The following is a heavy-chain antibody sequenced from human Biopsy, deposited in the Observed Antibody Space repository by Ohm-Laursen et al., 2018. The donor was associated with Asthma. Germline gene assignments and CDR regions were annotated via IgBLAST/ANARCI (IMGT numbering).Heavy chain of an antibody. D-gene: IGHD3-9*01. V-gene: IGHV3-30*04. Sequence: SLRLSCAAPGFTFSRYVMHWVRQAPGKGLEWVAVISNDGKNEYYGDSVKDRFTISRDKSKSTLYLQLSSLRAEDTAVYFCAREPIKATYFYGMDVWGQGTTVTVSS. CDR3: AREPIKATYFYGMDV. CDR1: GFTFSRYV. CDR2: ISNDGKNE. J-gene: IGHJ6*02.